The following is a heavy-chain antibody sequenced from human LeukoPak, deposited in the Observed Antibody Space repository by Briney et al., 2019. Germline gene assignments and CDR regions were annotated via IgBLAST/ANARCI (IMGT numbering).Heavy chain of an antibody. Sequence: KAGGSLRLSCAASGFTFSSYSMNWVRQAPGKGLEWVSSISSSSSYIYYADSVKGRFTISRDNAKNSLYLQMNSLRAEDTAVYYCARDSSGYHDPDAFDIWGQGTMVTVSS. D-gene: IGHD3-22*01. CDR2: ISSSSSYI. CDR3: ARDSSGYHDPDAFDI. CDR1: GFTFSSYS. J-gene: IGHJ3*02. V-gene: IGHV3-21*01.